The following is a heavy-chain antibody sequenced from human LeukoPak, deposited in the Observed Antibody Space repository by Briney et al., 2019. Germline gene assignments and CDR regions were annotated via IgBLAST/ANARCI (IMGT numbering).Heavy chain of an antibody. Sequence: GGSLRLSCAASGFTFSSYGIHWVRQAPGKGLEWVAFIRYDGSNKYYADSVKGRFTISRDNSKNTLYLQMNSLRGEDTAVYYCAKDVGSCFDYWGQGTLVTVSS. V-gene: IGHV3-30*02. CDR2: IRYDGSNK. CDR1: GFTFSSYG. J-gene: IGHJ4*02. D-gene: IGHD1-26*01. CDR3: AKDVGSCFDY.